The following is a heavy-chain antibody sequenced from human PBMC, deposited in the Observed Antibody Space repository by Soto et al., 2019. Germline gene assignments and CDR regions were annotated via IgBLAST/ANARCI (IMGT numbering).Heavy chain of an antibody. CDR1: GFTFSSSC. D-gene: IGHD6-19*01. CDR3: ARYFRGSGRDFFAY. V-gene: IGHV3-7*03. J-gene: IGHJ4*02. Sequence: GGSLRLSCVASGFTFSSSCMGWVRQAPGKGLEWVANINQDGGGTYYVDSVQGRFTISRDNAKDSLFLQLNSLRGEDTAVYYCARYFRGSGRDFFAYWGQGTRVTVSS. CDR2: INQDGGGT.